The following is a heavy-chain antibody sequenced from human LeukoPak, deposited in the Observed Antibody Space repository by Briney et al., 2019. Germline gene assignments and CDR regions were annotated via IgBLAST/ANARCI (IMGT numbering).Heavy chain of an antibody. J-gene: IGHJ4*02. Sequence: PGRSLRLSCAASGFTFSSYGMHWVRQAPGKGLEWVAVISYDGSNKYYADSVKGRFTISRDNSKNTLYLQMNSLRAEDTAVYYCAKGLLGQDGYHLPYWGQGTLVTVSS. CDR2: ISYDGSNK. V-gene: IGHV3-30*18. CDR3: AKGLLGQDGYHLPY. CDR1: GFTFSSYG. D-gene: IGHD5-24*01.